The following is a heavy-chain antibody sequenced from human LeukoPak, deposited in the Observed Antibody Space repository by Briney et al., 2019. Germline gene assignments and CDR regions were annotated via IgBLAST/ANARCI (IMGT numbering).Heavy chain of an antibody. CDR1: GFTFDDYA. CDR3: AKDRSINIAVAGPFDY. V-gene: IGHV3-9*01. D-gene: IGHD6-19*01. J-gene: IGHJ4*02. CDR2: ISWNSGSI. Sequence: GRSLRLSCAASGFTFDDYAMHWVRQAPGKGLEWVSGISWNSGSIGYADSVKGRFTISRDNAKNSLYLQMNSLRAEDTALYYCAKDRSINIAVAGPFDYWGRGTLVTVSS.